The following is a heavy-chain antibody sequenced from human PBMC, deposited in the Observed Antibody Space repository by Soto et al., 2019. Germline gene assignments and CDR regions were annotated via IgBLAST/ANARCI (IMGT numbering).Heavy chain of an antibody. CDR2: IYPGDSDT. CDR3: ARPTNGVKYSYGMDV. V-gene: IGHV5-51*01. CDR1: GYSFTSYW. J-gene: IGHJ6*02. Sequence: GESLKISCKGSGYSFTSYWIGWVRQMPGKGLECMGIIYPGDSDTRYSPYFQGQVTISADKPISTAYLQWSSLKASDNATYYCARPTNGVKYSYGMDVGGQGTRVTVS. D-gene: IGHD2-8*01.